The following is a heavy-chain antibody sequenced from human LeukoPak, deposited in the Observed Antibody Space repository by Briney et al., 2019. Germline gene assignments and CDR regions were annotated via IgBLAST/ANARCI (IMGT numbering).Heavy chain of an antibody. CDR3: AREWFEWLQF. D-gene: IGHD5-24*01. CDR2: IIPIFGTA. CDR1: GGTFSSYA. V-gene: IGHV1-69*13. Sequence: WASVKVSCKASGGTFSSYAISWVRQAPGQGLEWMGGIIPIFGTANYAQKFQGRVTITADESTSTAYMELSSLRSEDTAVYYCAREWFEWLQFWGQGTLVTVSS. J-gene: IGHJ4*02.